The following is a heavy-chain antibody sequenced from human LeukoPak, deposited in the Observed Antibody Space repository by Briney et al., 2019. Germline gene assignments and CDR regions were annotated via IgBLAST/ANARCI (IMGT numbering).Heavy chain of an antibody. V-gene: IGHV4-59*01. Sequence: SETLSLTCTASGGSISSYYWSWIRKPPGKGLEWIGYIYYSGSTNYNPSLKSRVTISVDTSKNQFSLKLSSVTAADTAVYYCAGSGNDDYWGQGTLVTVSS. J-gene: IGHJ4*02. CDR1: GGSISSYY. D-gene: IGHD2-15*01. CDR2: IYYSGST. CDR3: AGSGNDDY.